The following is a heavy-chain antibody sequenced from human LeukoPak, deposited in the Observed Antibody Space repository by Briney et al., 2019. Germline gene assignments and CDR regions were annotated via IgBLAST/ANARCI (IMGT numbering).Heavy chain of an antibody. J-gene: IGHJ4*02. CDR3: ARDRIAAAGEGDY. D-gene: IGHD6-13*01. CDR1: GGTFSSYA. CDR2: IIPILGIA. V-gene: IGHV1-69*04. Sequence: SVKVSCKASGGTFSSYAISWVRQAPGQGLEWMGRIIPILGIANYAQKFQGRVTITADKSTSTAYMELSSLRSEDTAVYYCARDRIAAAGEGDYWGQGTLVTVSS.